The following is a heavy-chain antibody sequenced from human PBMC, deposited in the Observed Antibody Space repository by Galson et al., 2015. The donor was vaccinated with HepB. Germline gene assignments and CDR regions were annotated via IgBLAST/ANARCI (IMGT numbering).Heavy chain of an antibody. CDR2: ISGSGGST. D-gene: IGHD2-2*01. J-gene: IGHJ6*03. CDR3: AKASPSTIVVVPAAIGYYMDV. Sequence: YLRLSCAASGFTFSSYAMSWVRQAPGKGLEWVSAISGSGGSTYYADSVKGRFTISRDNSKNTLYLQMNSLRAEDTAVYYCAKASPSTIVVVPAAIGYYMDVWGKGTTVTVSS. CDR1: GFTFSSYA. V-gene: IGHV3-23*01.